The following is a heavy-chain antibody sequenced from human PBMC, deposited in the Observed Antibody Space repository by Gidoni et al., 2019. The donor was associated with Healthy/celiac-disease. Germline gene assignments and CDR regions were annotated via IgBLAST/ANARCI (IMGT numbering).Heavy chain of an antibody. J-gene: IGHJ4*02. CDR2: INNSGST. Sequence: QVQLQQWGAGLLKPSETLSLTCAVYGGSFSGYYWSWIRQPPGTGLEWIGEINNSGSTNYNPSLKSRVTISVDTSKNQFSLKLSSVTAADTAVYYCARGRQRYYYDSSGYPYFDYWGQGTLVTVSS. CDR1: GGSFSGYY. V-gene: IGHV4-34*01. CDR3: ARGRQRYYYDSSGYPYFDY. D-gene: IGHD3-22*01.